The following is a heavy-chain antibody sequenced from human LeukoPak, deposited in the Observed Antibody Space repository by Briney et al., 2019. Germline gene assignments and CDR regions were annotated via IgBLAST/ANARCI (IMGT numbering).Heavy chain of an antibody. J-gene: IGHJ5*02. CDR3: ARRRYSSSARHLSYNWFAR. CDR2: MNPNSGNT. V-gene: IGHV1-8*01. D-gene: IGHD6-6*01. CDR1: GYTFTSYD. Sequence: ASVKASCKASGYTFTSYDINWVRQATGQGVEGMGWMNPNSGNTGYAQKFQGRGTMTRNTSISTAYMELSSLRSEDTAVYYCARRRYSSSARHLSYNWFARWGQGTLVTVSS.